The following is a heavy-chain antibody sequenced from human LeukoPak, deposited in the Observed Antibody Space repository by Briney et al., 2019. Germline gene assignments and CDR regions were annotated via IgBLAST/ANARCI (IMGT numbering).Heavy chain of an antibody. CDR1: GFTFSSYG. CDR2: ISGSGGST. V-gene: IGHV3-23*01. CDR3: AKDLGRAYYDSSGYSSPDAFDI. D-gene: IGHD3-22*01. J-gene: IGHJ3*02. Sequence: PGRSLRLSCAASGFTFSSYGMSWVRQAPGKGLEWVSAISGSGGSTYYADSVKGRFTISRDNSKNTLYLQMNSLRAEDTAVYYCAKDLGRAYYDSSGYSSPDAFDIWGQGTMVTVSS.